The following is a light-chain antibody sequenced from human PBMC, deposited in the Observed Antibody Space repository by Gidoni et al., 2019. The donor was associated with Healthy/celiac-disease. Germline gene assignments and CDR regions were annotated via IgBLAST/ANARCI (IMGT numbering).Light chain of an antibody. J-gene: IGLJ3*02. CDR3: AAWDDSLSVWV. V-gene: IGLV1-47*01. Sequence: QSVLTQPPSASGTPGQTVTISCSGSSSNIGSNYVYWYQQLPGTAPKLLIYRNNPRPSGVPDRFSGSKSGTSASLAISGLRSEDEADYYCAAWDDSLSVWVFGGGTKLTVL. CDR1: SSNIGSNY. CDR2: RNN.